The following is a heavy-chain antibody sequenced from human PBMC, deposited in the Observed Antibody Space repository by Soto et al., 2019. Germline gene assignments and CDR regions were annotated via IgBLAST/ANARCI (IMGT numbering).Heavy chain of an antibody. V-gene: IGHV1-46*03. Sequence: GASVKVSCKASGYTFTRYYMHWVRQAPGQGLEWMGLINPSGGSTSYAQKFQGRVTMTRDTSTSTVYMDLSSLRSEDTAVYYCTRTLTPNPAEYFQHWGQGTLVTVSS. CDR3: TRTLTPNPAEYFQH. J-gene: IGHJ1*01. D-gene: IGHD2-15*01. CDR1: GYTFTRYY. CDR2: INPSGGST.